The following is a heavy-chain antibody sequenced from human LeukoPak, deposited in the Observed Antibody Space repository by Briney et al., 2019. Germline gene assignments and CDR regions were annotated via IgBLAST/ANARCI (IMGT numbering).Heavy chain of an antibody. CDR3: AIAVAGLCWFDP. J-gene: IGHJ5*02. CDR1: GDSISSYY. CDR2: IYYSGST. V-gene: IGHV4-59*01. Sequence: SETLSLTCTVSGDSISSYYWSWIRQPPGKGLEWIGYIYYSGSTTYNPSLRSRVTISVDTSKNQFSLKLSSVTAADTAMYYCAIAVAGLCWFDPWGQGTLVTVSS. D-gene: IGHD6-19*01.